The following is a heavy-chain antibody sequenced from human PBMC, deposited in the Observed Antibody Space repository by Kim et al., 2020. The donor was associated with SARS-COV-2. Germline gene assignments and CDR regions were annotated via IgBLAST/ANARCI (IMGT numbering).Heavy chain of an antibody. V-gene: IGHV3-74*01. CDR1: GFTFSSFN. CDR3: ARGDHFGLDV. CDR2: ISTDGSWT. J-gene: IGHJ6*02. D-gene: IGHD2-21*02. Sequence: GGSLRLSCTASGFTFSSFNIHWVRQAPGKGLMWISHISTDGSWTKYADSVKARFTISRDNAKNTLYLQMSSLRAEDSGVIYCARGDHFGLDVWGQGTTVT.